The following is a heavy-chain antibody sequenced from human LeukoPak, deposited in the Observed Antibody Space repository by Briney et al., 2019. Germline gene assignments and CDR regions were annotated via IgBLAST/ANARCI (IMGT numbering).Heavy chain of an antibody. Sequence: GGSLRLSCLASGFTFSSYAMHWVRQAPRKGLEYVSAISHNGGSTYYADSVKGRFTISRDNSKNTLFLQMSSLRTEDTAVYYCVKDDVYYYDSSGSYPTVWGQGTTVTVSS. D-gene: IGHD3-22*01. CDR2: ISHNGGST. V-gene: IGHV3-64D*06. J-gene: IGHJ6*02. CDR3: VKDDVYYYDSSGSYPTV. CDR1: GFTFSSYA.